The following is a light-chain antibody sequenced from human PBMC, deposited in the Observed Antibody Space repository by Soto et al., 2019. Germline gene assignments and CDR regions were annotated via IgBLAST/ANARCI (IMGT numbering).Light chain of an antibody. Sequence: QSVLTQPPSASGTPGQRVTFSCSGSTSNIGSNYVYWYQQLPGTAPKLLLYSTNEGDHRPSGVPDRFSGSKSGTSASLYISGLRSEDEADYYCAACDDSLSEGVFGGGTKLTVL. CDR3: AACDDSLSEGV. V-gene: IGLV1-47*01. CDR1: TSNIGSNY. J-gene: IGLJ3*02. CDR2: STNEGD.